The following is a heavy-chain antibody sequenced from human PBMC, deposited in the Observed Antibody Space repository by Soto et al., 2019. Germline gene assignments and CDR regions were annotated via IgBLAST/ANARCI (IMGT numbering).Heavy chain of an antibody. Sequence: PGGSLRLSCAASGFTFSSYAMYWVRQAPGKGLEWVAVISYDGNTKYTADSVKGRFTISRDNSKNILYLQMNSMGTEETAIYYCARGGPERYCYTSGCHYGLDVWGLGTTVTVSS. D-gene: IGHD3-16*02. CDR3: ARGGPERYCYTSGCHYGLDV. CDR2: ISYDGNTK. V-gene: IGHV3-30-3*01. J-gene: IGHJ6*02. CDR1: GFTFSSYA.